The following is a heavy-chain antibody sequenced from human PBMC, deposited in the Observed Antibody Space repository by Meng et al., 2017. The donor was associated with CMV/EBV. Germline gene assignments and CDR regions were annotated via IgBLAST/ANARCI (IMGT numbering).Heavy chain of an antibody. J-gene: IGHJ4*02. V-gene: IGHV3-7*01. CDR2: IKQDGSEK. D-gene: IGHD2-15*01. Sequence: FTFSSYWVSWVRQATGKGLEWVANIKQDGSEKYYVDSVKGRFTISRDNAKNSLYLQMNSLRAEDTAVYYCARDGGYCSGGSCYSDYWGQGTLVTVSS. CDR1: FTFSSYW. CDR3: ARDGGYCSGGSCYSDY.